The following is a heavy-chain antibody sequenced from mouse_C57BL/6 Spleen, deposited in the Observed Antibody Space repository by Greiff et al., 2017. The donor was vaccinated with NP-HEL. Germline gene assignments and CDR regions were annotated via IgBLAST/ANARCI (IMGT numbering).Heavy chain of an antibody. CDR1: GYTFTSYW. V-gene: IGHV1-64*01. CDR3: ASSNLYAMDY. J-gene: IGHJ4*01. CDR2: IHPNSGST. Sequence: VQLHQPGAELVKPGASVKLSCKASGYTFTSYWMHWVKQRPGQGLEWIGMIHPNSGSTNYNEKFKSKATLTVDKSSSTAYMQLSSLTSEDSAVYYCASSNLYAMDYWGQGTSVTVSS. D-gene: IGHD2-5*01.